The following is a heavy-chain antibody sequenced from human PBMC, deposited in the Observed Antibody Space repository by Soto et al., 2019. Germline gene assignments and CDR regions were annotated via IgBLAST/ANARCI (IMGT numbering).Heavy chain of an antibody. J-gene: IGHJ4*02. CDR3: ILYYDFWSVVDY. Sequence: GGSLRLSCAASGFTFSGSAMHWVRQASGKGLEWVGRIRSKANSYATAYAASVKGRFTISRDDSKNTAYLQMNSLKTEDTAVYYCILYYDFWSVVDYWGQGSLVTVS. V-gene: IGHV3-73*01. CDR1: GFTFSGSA. D-gene: IGHD3-3*01. CDR2: IRSKANSYAT.